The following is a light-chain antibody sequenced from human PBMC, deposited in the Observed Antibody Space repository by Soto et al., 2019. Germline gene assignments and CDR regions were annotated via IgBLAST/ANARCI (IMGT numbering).Light chain of an antibody. CDR3: QVWDSSREHVV. CDR1: NIGGKS. J-gene: IGLJ2*01. Sequence: SYELTQPPSVSVAPGQTARITCGGNNIGGKSVHWYQQKPGQAPALVVYDDSGRPSGIPERISGSNSGNTATLTISRVEVGDEADYYCQVWDSSREHVVFGGGTKVTVL. V-gene: IGLV3-21*02. CDR2: DDS.